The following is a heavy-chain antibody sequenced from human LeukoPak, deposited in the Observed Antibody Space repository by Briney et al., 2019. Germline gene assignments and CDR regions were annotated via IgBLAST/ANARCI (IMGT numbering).Heavy chain of an antibody. V-gene: IGHV4-39*01. D-gene: IGHD7-27*01. CDR3: TCDPNWVFDN. CDR1: GGSISNSSYY. J-gene: IGHJ4*02. Sequence: SETLSLTCTVSGGSISNSSYYWGWIRQPPGKGLEWIGSIYYSGSTYYNPSLKSRVTISVDTSKNQFSLKLSSVTAADTAVYYCTCDPNWVFDNWGQGTLVTVSS. CDR2: IYYSGST.